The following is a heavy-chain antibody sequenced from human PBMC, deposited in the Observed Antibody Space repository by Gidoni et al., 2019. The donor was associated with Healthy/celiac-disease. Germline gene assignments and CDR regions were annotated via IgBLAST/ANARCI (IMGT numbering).Heavy chain of an antibody. Sequence: EVQLLESGGGLVQPGGSLRPSCAASGFTFSSYAMSWVRQAPGKGLEWVAAISGSGGSTYYADSVKGRFTISRDNSKNTLYLQMNSLRAEDTAVYYCAKDYYRIQLRYYFDYWGQGTLVTVSS. J-gene: IGHJ4*02. CDR1: GFTFSSYA. D-gene: IGHD5-18*01. V-gene: IGHV3-23*01. CDR3: AKDYYRIQLRYYFDY. CDR2: ISGSGGST.